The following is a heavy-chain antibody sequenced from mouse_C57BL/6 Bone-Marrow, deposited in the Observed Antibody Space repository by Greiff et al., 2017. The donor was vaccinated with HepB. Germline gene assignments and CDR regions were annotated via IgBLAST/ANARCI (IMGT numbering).Heavy chain of an antibody. V-gene: IGHV14-3*01. CDR2: IDPANGNT. CDR1: GFNIKNTY. CDR3: ASDRLDYYGFYFDY. D-gene: IGHD1-1*01. J-gene: IGHJ2*01. Sequence: VQLKESVAELVRPGASVKLSCTASGFNIKNTYMHWVKQRPEQGLEWIGRIDPANGNTKYAPKFQGKATITADTSSNTAYLQLSSLTSEDTAIYYCASDRLDYYGFYFDYLGQGTTLTVSS.